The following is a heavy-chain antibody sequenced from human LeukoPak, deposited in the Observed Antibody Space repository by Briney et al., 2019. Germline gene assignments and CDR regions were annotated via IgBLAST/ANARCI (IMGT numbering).Heavy chain of an antibody. CDR2: IYYSGST. J-gene: IGHJ5*02. CDR3: AKSFPQKYCSNGVCPPWFDP. D-gene: IGHD2-8*01. Sequence: SETLSLTCTVSGGSISSSSYYWGWIRQPPGKGLEWIGSIYYSGSTYYNPSLKSRVNISGDTSRNQFSIKLSSVTAADTAFYYCAKSFPQKYCSNGVCPPWFDPWGRGILVTVSS. CDR1: GGSISSSSYY. V-gene: IGHV4-39*07.